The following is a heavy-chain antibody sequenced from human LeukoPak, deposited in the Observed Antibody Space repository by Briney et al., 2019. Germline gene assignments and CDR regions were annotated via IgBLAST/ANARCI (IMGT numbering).Heavy chain of an antibody. CDR1: GGTFSSYA. Sequence: SVKVSCKASGGTFSSYAISWVRQDPGQGLEWMGRIIPIFGTANYAQKFQGRVTITTDESTSTASMELSSLRSEDTAVYYCARDIRGYSYGYSDYWGQGTLVTVSS. CDR2: IIPIFGTA. D-gene: IGHD5-18*01. CDR3: ARDIRGYSYGYSDY. J-gene: IGHJ4*02. V-gene: IGHV1-69*05.